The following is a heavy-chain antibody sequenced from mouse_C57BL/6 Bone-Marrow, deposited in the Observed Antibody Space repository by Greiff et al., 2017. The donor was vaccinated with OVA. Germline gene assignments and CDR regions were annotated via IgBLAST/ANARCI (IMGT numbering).Heavy chain of an antibody. D-gene: IGHD2-1*01. J-gene: IGHJ4*01. Sequence: QVHVKQSGPGLVQPSQSLSITCTVSGFSLTSYGVHWVRQSPGKGLEWLGVIWSGGSTDYNAAFISRLSISKDNSKSQVFFKMNSLQADDTAIYYCARKGYYGNCHAMDYWGQGTSVTVSS. V-gene: IGHV2-2*01. CDR3: ARKGYYGNCHAMDY. CDR1: GFSLTSYG. CDR2: IWSGGST.